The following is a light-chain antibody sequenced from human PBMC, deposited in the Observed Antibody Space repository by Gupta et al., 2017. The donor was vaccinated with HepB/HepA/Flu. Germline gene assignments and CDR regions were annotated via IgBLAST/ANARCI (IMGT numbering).Light chain of an antibody. CDR2: DVN. Sequence: QSALTQPASPSSSPVHSITISCTGRSSDVVRYNHVSWYQQHPGKAPTLMIYDVNTRPSGLSHRFSGSQSGNTASLTISGLQTEDEADYYCSSYTSTTIHVFGTGTPVTV. CDR1: SSDVVRYNH. V-gene: IGLV2-14*03. CDR3: SSYTSTTIHV. J-gene: IGLJ1*01.